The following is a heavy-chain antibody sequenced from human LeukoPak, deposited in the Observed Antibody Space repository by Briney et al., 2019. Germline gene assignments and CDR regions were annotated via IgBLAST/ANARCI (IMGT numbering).Heavy chain of an antibody. CDR2: ISYDGSNK. Sequence: GRSLRLSCAASGFTYISYGMHWVRQAPGKGLEWVAVISYDGSNKYYADSVKGRFTISRDNSKNTLYLEMNSLRAEDTAVYYCAKERWLRFFDYWGQGTLVTVSS. D-gene: IGHD5-12*01. CDR3: AKERWLRFFDY. CDR1: GFTYISYG. J-gene: IGHJ4*02. V-gene: IGHV3-30*18.